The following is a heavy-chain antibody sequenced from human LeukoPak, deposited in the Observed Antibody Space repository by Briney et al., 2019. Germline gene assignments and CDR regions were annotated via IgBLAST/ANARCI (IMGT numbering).Heavy chain of an antibody. CDR3: ANSPKSDY. CDR1: GLTLSSYG. J-gene: IGHJ4*02. Sequence: GSLRLSCAASGLTLSSYGMSWFRQAPGKGLEWLSAISGSGGSTYYADSVQGRFTISRDNSKNTLYLQMSSLRAEDTAVYYCANSPKSDYWGQGTLVTVSS. V-gene: IGHV3-23*01. CDR2: ISGSGGST.